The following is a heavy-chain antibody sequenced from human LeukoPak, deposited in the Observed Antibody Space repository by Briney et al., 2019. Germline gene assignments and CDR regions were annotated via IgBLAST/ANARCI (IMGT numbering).Heavy chain of an antibody. Sequence: SETLSLTCTVSGVSISSYYWSWIRKPAGKGLEWIGRIHISGITNYNPSLKSRVTMSLDTSKNQFSMNLSSVTTADTAAYYSARVRYSDSSVLTRKRSYYFDYWGQGTLVTVSS. CDR3: ARVRYSDSSVLTRKRSYYFDY. CDR1: GVSISSYY. V-gene: IGHV4-4*07. CDR2: IHISGIT. J-gene: IGHJ4*02. D-gene: IGHD3-22*01.